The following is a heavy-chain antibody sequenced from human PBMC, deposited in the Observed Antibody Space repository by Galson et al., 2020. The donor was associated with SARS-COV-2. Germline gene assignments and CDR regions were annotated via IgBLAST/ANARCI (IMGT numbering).Heavy chain of an antibody. V-gene: IGHV4-34*01. CDR3: ARGGRDGHRYIFDL. J-gene: IGHJ2*01. Sequence: SETLSLTGGVYGGSPSGYYWSWIRQPPGKGLEWIGEISHSGVTNYNTSIKSRVTMSVDTSKNQFSLTLTSVTAADSAVYYFARGGRDGHRYIFDLWGRGTLVTVSS. CDR2: ISHSGVT. CDR1: GGSPSGYY. D-gene: IGHD3-9*01.